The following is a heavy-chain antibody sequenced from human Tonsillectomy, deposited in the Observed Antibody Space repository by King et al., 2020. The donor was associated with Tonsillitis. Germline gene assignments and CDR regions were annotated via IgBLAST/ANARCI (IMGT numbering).Heavy chain of an antibody. CDR2: IKQDGSEK. D-gene: IGHD3-22*01. J-gene: IGHJ3*02. CDR3: ARDTYDSSGYYYLEDAFDI. CDR1: GFTFSSYW. Sequence: VQLVESGGGLVQPGGSLRLSCAASGFTFSSYWMSGVRQAPGKGLEGVANIKQDGSEKYYVDSVKGRFTISRDNAKNSLYLQMNSLRAEDTAVYYCARDTYDSSGYYYLEDAFDIWGQGTMVTVSS. V-gene: IGHV3-7*01.